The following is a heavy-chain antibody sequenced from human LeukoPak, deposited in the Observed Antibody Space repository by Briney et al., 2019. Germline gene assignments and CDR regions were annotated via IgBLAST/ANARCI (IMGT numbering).Heavy chain of an antibody. Sequence: ASVKDSCKASGYTFTGYYMHWVRQAPGQGLGWMGWINPNSGGTNYAQKFQGRVTMTRDTSISTAYMELSRLRSDDTAVYYCARDRAGYDYGDFDYWGQGTLVTVSS. CDR3: ARDRAGYDYGDFDY. V-gene: IGHV1-2*02. D-gene: IGHD4-17*01. CDR1: GYTFTGYY. CDR2: INPNSGGT. J-gene: IGHJ4*02.